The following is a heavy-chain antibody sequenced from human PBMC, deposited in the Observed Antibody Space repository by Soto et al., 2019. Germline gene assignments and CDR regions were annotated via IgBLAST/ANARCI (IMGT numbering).Heavy chain of an antibody. V-gene: IGHV1-69*08. J-gene: IGHJ3*02. D-gene: IGHD2-2*01. CDR2: IIPMLGKA. CDR1: GGTFSSYT. CDR3: ARDLTPLYCSSTSCPSAFDI. Sequence: SVKVSCKASGGTFSSYTISWVRQAPGQGLEWMGRIIPMLGKANYAQKFQGRVTITADKSTSTAYMELSSLTSEDTAVYSCARDLTPLYCSSTSCPSAFDIWGQGTMVTVSS.